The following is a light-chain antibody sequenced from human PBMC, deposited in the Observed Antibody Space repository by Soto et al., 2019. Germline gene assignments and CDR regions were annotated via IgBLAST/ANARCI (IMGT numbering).Light chain of an antibody. CDR3: QQRKSWPPLT. J-gene: IGKJ4*01. V-gene: IGKV3-11*01. CDR2: DTS. Sequence: ETVLTQSPATLSLSPGERATLSCRASESVDIYLAWYQQRPGQAPRLLIYDTSERPAGIPARFSGSGSGTDFTLTISSLEPEDFAVYYCQQRKSWPPLTFGGGNKVEMK. CDR1: ESVDIY.